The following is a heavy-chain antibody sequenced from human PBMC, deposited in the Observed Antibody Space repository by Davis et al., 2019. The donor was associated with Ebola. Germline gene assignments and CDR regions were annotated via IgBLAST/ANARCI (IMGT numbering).Heavy chain of an antibody. D-gene: IGHD3-3*01. J-gene: IGHJ6*02. CDR3: ARGAELRFLEWLSPTHYYGMDV. CDR1: GFTFSSYD. Sequence: PGGSLRLSCSASGFTFSSYDMHWVRQATGKGLEWVSAIGTAGDTYYPGSVKGRFTISRENAKNSLYLQMNSLRAGDTAVYYCARGAELRFLEWLSPTHYYGMDVWGQGTTVTVSS. CDR2: IGTAGDT. V-gene: IGHV3-13*01.